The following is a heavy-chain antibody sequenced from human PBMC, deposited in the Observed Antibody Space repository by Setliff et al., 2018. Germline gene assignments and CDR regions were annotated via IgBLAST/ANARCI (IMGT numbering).Heavy chain of an antibody. J-gene: IGHJ4*02. CDR3: FGAGTCSY. D-gene: IGHD3-10*01. CDR1: GFTYXXXX. CDR2: INPDGSAX. V-gene: IGHV3-7*01. Sequence: GGSLRLSCGASGFTYXXXXXXGVRQAPGKGLEWLASINPDGSAXXXADSVKGRFTISRANAKNSLPLQINNLRTKATAVYYFFGAGTCSYWGQGTLVTVSS.